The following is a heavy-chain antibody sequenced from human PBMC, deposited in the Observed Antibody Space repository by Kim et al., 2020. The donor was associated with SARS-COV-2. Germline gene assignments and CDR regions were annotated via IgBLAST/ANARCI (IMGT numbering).Heavy chain of an antibody. CDR2: ISSSGSTI. J-gene: IGHJ6*02. CDR3: ARDLYSSSWYGGIAYYYYGMDV. D-gene: IGHD6-13*01. V-gene: IGHV3-48*03. CDR1: GFTFSSYE. Sequence: GGSLRLSCAASGFTFSSYEMNWVRQAPGKGLEWVSYISSSGSTIYYADSVKGRFTISRDNAKNSLYLQMNSLRAEDTAVYYCARDLYSSSWYGGIAYYYYGMDVWGQGTTVTVSS.